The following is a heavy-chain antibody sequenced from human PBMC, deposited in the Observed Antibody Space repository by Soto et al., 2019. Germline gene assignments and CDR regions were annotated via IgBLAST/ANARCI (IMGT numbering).Heavy chain of an antibody. D-gene: IGHD2-8*02. CDR2: ISYSGYT. CDR3: ARDKITGLFDY. Sequence: PSETLSLTCSVSGVSFRDHYWTWIRQPPGKGLEWIGYISYSGYTNYKPSLKSRLTMSVDMAKNQFSLKLNSLTAADTAVYYCARDKITGLFDYWGQGTLVTVSS. J-gene: IGHJ4*02. V-gene: IGHV4-59*11. CDR1: GVSFRDHY.